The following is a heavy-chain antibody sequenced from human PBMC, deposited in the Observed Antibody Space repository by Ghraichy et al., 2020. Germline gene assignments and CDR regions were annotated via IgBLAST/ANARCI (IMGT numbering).Heavy chain of an antibody. CDR1: GDSVSSNSAA. D-gene: IGHD6-19*01. V-gene: IGHV6-1*01. Sequence: SQTISLTYAISGDSVSSNSAAWSWFRQSPSRGLEWLGRTYYRSKWYNDYAVSVKSRITVNPDTSKNQFSLQLNSVTPEDTAVYYCARDQYSRGWGGTDHWGQGTLDTVSS. CDR3: ARDQYSRGWGGTDH. CDR2: TYYRSKWYN. J-gene: IGHJ4*02.